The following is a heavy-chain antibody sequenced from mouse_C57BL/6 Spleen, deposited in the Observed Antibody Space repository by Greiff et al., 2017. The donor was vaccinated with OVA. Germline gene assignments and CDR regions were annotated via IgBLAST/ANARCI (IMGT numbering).Heavy chain of an antibody. CDR3: ARGSHYYGSSYPGGYCDV. J-gene: IGHJ1*03. CDR2: IYPGGGYT. V-gene: IGHV1-63*01. D-gene: IGHD1-1*01. CDR1: GYTFTNYW. Sequence: VQLQESGAELVRPGTSVKMSCKASGYTFTNYWIGWAKQRPGHGLEWIGDIYPGGGYTNYNEKFKGKATLTADKSSSTAYMPFSSLTYEDSAIYYCARGSHYYGSSYPGGYCDVWGTGTTVTVSS.